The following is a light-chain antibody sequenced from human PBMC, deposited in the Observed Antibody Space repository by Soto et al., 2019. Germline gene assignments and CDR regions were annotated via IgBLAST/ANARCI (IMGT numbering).Light chain of an antibody. J-gene: IGKJ1*01. CDR3: QRYGGPSWT. CDR1: QSVRSNY. CDR2: DAS. Sequence: TVLRGCPGSLFLARGGGATVSCMASQSVRSNYLAWYQQKPGQAPRLFIYDASNRATGIPDRFSGSGSGTDFTLTISRLEPDYLAVYYFQRYGGPSWTFGQGTKVDIK. V-gene: IGKV3-20*01.